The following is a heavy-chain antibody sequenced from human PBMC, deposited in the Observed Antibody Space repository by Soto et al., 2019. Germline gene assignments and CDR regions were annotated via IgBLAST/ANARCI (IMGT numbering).Heavy chain of an antibody. J-gene: IGHJ3*02. Sequence: PSETLSLTCAVYGGSFSGYYWSWIRQPPGKGLEWIGEINHSGSTYYNPSLKSRVTISVDTSKNQFSLKLSSVTAADTAVYYCARGEYYYDSTGAFDIWGQGTMVTVSS. D-gene: IGHD3-22*01. CDR1: GGSFSGYY. V-gene: IGHV4-34*09. CDR2: INHSGST. CDR3: ARGEYYYDSTGAFDI.